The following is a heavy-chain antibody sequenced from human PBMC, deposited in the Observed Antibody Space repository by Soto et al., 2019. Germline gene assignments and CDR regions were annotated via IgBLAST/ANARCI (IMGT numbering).Heavy chain of an antibody. Sequence: PSETLCVTCTVSDGYISSYYCSWIRKQPGKGLEWIGYIYYSGSTNYNPSLKSRVAISVDTSKNQFSLKLSSVTAADTAVYYCAGGPLWFGELLAHDYWGQGTLVTVSS. CDR3: AGGPLWFGELLAHDY. J-gene: IGHJ4*02. D-gene: IGHD3-10*01. V-gene: IGHV4-59*01. CDR2: IYYSGST. CDR1: DGYISSYY.